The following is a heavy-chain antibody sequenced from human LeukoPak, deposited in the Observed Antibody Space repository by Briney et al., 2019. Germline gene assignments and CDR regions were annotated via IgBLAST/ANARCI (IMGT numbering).Heavy chain of an antibody. V-gene: IGHV3-7*01. J-gene: IGHJ4*02. D-gene: IGHD2-2*01. Sequence: GGSLSLACAVSDFIVSDNYMNWVRQAPGKGLEWVANIKEDGSEKYYVDSVKGRFTISRDNAKNTLYLQMNSLRAEDTAVYYCLRTTLGPAGAIDYWGQGTLVAVSS. CDR1: DFIVSDNY. CDR2: IKEDGSEK. CDR3: LRTTLGPAGAIDY.